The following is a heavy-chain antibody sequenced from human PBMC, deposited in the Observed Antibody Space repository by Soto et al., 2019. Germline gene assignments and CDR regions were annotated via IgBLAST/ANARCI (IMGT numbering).Heavy chain of an antibody. CDR2: VSGYNGNT. D-gene: IGHD6-13*01. Sequence: QVQLVQSGAEVKKPGASVKVSCKASGYTFTSYGISWVRQAPGQGLEWMGGVSGYNGNTNYAQKVQDRVTMTTDTSTSTAYMELRSLRSDDTAVYYCARVLGRISSWYPLDPWGQGTLVTVSS. CDR3: ARVLGRISSWYPLDP. CDR1: GYTFTSYG. J-gene: IGHJ5*02. V-gene: IGHV1-18*04.